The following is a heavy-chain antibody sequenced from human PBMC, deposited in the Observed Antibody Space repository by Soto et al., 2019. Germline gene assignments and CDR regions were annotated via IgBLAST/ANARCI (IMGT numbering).Heavy chain of an antibody. CDR2: IHYSGRT. V-gene: IGHV4-59*01. CDR3: ARGGGWLPQY. J-gene: IGHJ4*02. D-gene: IGHD5-12*01. CDR1: GGSLTGYF. Sequence: QVQLKESGPGLAKPSETLSLTCTVSGGSLTGYFWSWIRQSPGGGLEWLGNIHYSGRTTSNPSLQRRVTISTDAPKNQFSLKLSSVTAADTAVYYCARGGGWLPQYWGQGTLVTVSS.